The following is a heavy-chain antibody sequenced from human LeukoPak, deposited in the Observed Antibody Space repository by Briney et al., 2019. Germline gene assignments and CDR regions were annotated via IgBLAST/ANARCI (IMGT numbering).Heavy chain of an antibody. Sequence: GGSLRLSCAASGFAVSSNDMSWVRQAPGKGLEWVSMIYSGGRTYYGDSVKDRFFISRDNSKNMLYLQMSRLRGEDTAVYYCARGERGYSYGPDDYWGQGTLVTVSS. J-gene: IGHJ4*02. CDR1: GFAVSSND. D-gene: IGHD5-18*01. CDR2: IYSGGRT. CDR3: ARGERGYSYGPDDY. V-gene: IGHV3-66*01.